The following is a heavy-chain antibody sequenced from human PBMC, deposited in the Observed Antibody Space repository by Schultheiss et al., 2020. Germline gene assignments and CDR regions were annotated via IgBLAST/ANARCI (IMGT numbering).Heavy chain of an antibody. CDR2: IYTSGST. CDR3: ARGQGKSLITMVRGVRSHFDY. D-gene: IGHD3-10*01. CDR1: GGSISSSSYY. Sequence: SETLSLTCTVSGGSISSSSYYWGWIRQPPGKGLEWIGSIYTSGSTNYNPSLKSRVTMSVDTSKNQFSLKLSSVTAADTAVYYCARGQGKSLITMVRGVRSHFDYWGQGTLVTVSS. V-gene: IGHV4-39*07. J-gene: IGHJ4*02.